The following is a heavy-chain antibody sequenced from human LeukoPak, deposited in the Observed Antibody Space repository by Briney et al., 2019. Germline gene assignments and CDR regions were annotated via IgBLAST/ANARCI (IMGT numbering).Heavy chain of an antibody. CDR2: ISSGSSNT. CDR3: ARGDFYGLDY. Sequence: GGSLRISCAASGFTFSSYAMNWVRQAPGKGLEWVSYISSGSSNTHYADSVKGRFTISRDNAKNSLYLQMNSLRAEDTAVYYCARGDFYGLDYWGQGTLVTVSS. CDR1: GFTFSSYA. V-gene: IGHV3-48*04. D-gene: IGHD4-17*01. J-gene: IGHJ4*02.